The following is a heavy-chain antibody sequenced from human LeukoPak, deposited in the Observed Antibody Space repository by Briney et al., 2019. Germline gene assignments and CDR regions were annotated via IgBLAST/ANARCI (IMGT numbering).Heavy chain of an antibody. D-gene: IGHD5-18*01. CDR3: ARGGDTQDY. CDR1: GFTFSSYA. J-gene: IGHJ4*02. CDR2: ISYDGSNK. Sequence: GGSLRLSCAASGFTFSSYAMHWVRQAPGKGLEWVAVISYDGSNKYYADSVKGRFTISRDNSKNTLYLQMNSLRAEDTAVYYCARGGDTQDYWGQGTLVTVSS. V-gene: IGHV3-30*04.